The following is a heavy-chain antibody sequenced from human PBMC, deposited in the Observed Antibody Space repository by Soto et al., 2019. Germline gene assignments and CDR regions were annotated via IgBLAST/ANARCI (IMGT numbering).Heavy chain of an antibody. CDR1: GFTFSSYG. CDR3: AKDWELDY. D-gene: IGHD1-26*01. V-gene: IGHV3-30*18. Sequence: QVQLVESGGGVVQPGRYLRLSCAASGFTFSSYGMHWVRQAPGKGLEWVAVISYDGSNKYYADSVKGRFTISRDNSKNTLYLQMNSLRAEDTAVYYCAKDWELDYWGQGTLVTVSS. CDR2: ISYDGSNK. J-gene: IGHJ4*02.